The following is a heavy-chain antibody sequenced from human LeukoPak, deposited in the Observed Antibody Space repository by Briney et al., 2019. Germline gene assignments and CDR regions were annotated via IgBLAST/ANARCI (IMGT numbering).Heavy chain of an antibody. CDR1: GGSISSYY. CDR3: ARGHWGFDY. J-gene: IGHJ4*02. Sequence: PSETLSLTCTVSGGSISSYYWSWIRQPPGKGLEWIGYIYYSGSTNYNPSLKSRVTISVDTSKNQFSLKLSSVTAADTAVYYCARGHWGFDYWGQGTLVTVSS. D-gene: IGHD7-27*01. V-gene: IGHV4-59*08. CDR2: IYYSGST.